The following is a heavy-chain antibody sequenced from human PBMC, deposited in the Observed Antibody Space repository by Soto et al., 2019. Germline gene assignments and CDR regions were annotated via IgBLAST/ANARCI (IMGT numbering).Heavy chain of an antibody. Sequence: QVQLQESGPGLVKPSQTLSLTCTVSGGSISSGGYYWSWIRQHPGKGLEWIGYIYYSGSTYYNPSLKSRVTISVDTSKNQFSLKLSSVTAADTAVYYCARDPITRPGITHARGQPFYGFDIWGQGPMVTVSS. D-gene: IGHD3-10*02. CDR2: IYYSGST. CDR3: ARDPITRPGITHARGQPFYGFDI. V-gene: IGHV4-31*03. CDR1: GGSISSGGYY. J-gene: IGHJ3*02.